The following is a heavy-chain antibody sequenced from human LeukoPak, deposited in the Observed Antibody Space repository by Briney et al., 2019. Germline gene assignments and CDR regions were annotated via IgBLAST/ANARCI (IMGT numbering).Heavy chain of an antibody. V-gene: IGHV3-64D*06. CDR1: GFTFNRFY. CDR2: ISSNGATT. J-gene: IGHJ5*02. CDR3: ARGYCSSTSCNANWFDP. Sequence: GGSLRLSCSASGFTFNRFYLHWVRQAPGKGLEFVSHISSNGATTYYADSVKGRFTISRDNSKNTLYLQMSSLRADDTAVYYCARGYCSSTSCNANWFDPWGQGTLVTVSS. D-gene: IGHD2-2*01.